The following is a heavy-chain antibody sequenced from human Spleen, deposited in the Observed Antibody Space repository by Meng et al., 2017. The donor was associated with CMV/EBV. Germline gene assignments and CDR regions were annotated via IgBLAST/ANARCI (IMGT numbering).Heavy chain of an antibody. J-gene: IGHJ4*02. V-gene: IGHV3-53*01. CDR1: GFTVTSNY. Sequence: GGSLRLSCAASGFTVTSNYMSWVRQAPGKGLEWVSVFYSDTAAYADSVKSRFTMSRDNFKNTLYLQMNSLRVDDTAMYYCARDKEYPRRLLPWSFSDFWGQGTLVTVSS. CDR3: ARDKEYPRRLLPWSFSDF. CDR2: FYSDTA. D-gene: IGHD6-6*01.